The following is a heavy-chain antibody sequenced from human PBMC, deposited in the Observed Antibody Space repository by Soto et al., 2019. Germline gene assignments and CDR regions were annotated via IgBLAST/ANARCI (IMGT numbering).Heavy chain of an antibody. D-gene: IGHD4-17*01. V-gene: IGHV3-74*01. CDR1: GFTFSSYW. J-gene: IGHJ4*02. CDR3: ARAPGLYGDYAPLVDY. CDR2: INSDGSST. Sequence: EVQLVESGGGLVQPGGSLRLSCAASGFTFSSYWMHWVRQAPGKGLVWVSRINSDGSSTSYADSVKGRFTISRDNAKNTLYLQMNSLRAEDTAVYYCARAPGLYGDYAPLVDYWGQGTLVTVSS.